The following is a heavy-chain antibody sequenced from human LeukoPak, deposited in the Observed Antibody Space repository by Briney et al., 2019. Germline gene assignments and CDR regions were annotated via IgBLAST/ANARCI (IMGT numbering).Heavy chain of an antibody. J-gene: IGHJ4*02. Sequence: PGGSLRLSCAASGFTVSSSYMTWVREAPGKGLEWVSVLYSAGSTYYADSVKGRFTIFRDNSKNTLYLQMNSLRAEDTAVYYCARGGASGWYDYWGQGTLVTVSS. CDR2: LYSAGST. CDR1: GFTVSSSY. D-gene: IGHD6-19*01. CDR3: ARGGASGWYDY. V-gene: IGHV3-53*01.